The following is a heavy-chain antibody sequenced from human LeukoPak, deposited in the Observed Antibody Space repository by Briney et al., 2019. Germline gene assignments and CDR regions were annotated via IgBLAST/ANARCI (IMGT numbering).Heavy chain of an antibody. Sequence: SETLSLTCTVSGYSMTLGSYYWDWIRQPPGKGLEWIGTVYHSGSTNYNPSLKSRVTISVDTSKNQFSLKLTSVTAADTAVYYCARVPDYDYIWGSYRYHRYFDYWGQGTLVTVSS. V-gene: IGHV4-38-2*02. CDR3: ARVPDYDYIWGSYRYHRYFDY. CDR1: GYSMTLGSYY. D-gene: IGHD3-16*02. CDR2: VYHSGST. J-gene: IGHJ4*02.